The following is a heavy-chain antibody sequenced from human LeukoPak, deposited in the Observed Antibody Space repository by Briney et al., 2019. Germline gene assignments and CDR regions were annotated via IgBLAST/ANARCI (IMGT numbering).Heavy chain of an antibody. D-gene: IGHD6-13*01. V-gene: IGHV3-23*01. CDR1: GFTLSNNA. CDR2: IGVSGRT. CDR3: AKVTRGTDGKDSYFYMDV. Sequence: GGSLRLSCTASGFTLSNNAVRWVRQAPGKGLEWVSSIGVSGRTYYADSVKGRFTISRDNSKNTVYLQMNSLRAEDTAIYYCAKVTRGTDGKDSYFYMDVWGKGTTVTVSS. J-gene: IGHJ6*03.